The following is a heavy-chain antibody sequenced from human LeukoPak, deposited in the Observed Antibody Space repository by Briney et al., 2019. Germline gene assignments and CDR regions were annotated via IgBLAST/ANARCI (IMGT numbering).Heavy chain of an antibody. V-gene: IGHV3-23*01. CDR2: FSGSNNYT. D-gene: IGHD2-2*01. Sequence: GGSLRLSCAASGFTFSSYAMNWVRQVPGKGLEWVSAFSGSNNYTYYADSVKGRFTIPRDNSKNTLYLQMNTLRAEDTAVYYCAKSSSLSGGYFYYMDVWGKGTTVTVSS. CDR1: GFTFSSYA. CDR3: AKSSSLSGGYFYYMDV. J-gene: IGHJ6*03.